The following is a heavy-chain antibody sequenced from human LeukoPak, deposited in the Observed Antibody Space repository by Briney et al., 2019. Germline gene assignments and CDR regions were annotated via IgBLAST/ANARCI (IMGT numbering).Heavy chain of an antibody. CDR1: GGSFSGYY. V-gene: IGHV4-34*01. CDR3: ARDRYSGYDLRGYDY. Sequence: SPSETLSLTCAVYGGSFSGYYWSWIRQPPGKGLEWIGEIYHSGSTNYNPSLKSRVTISVDTSKNQFSLKLSSVTAADTAVYYCARDRYSGYDLRGYDYWGQGTLVTVSS. J-gene: IGHJ4*02. CDR2: IYHSGST. D-gene: IGHD5-12*01.